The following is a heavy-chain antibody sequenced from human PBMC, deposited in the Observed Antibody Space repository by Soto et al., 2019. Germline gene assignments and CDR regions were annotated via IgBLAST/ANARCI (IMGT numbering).Heavy chain of an antibody. Sequence: PGESLKISCKGSGYIFTDHCIVWVRQMAWKGLEWVGIICPGYSNIIYSPSVQGQVTISADMSISTAYLQWSSLKASDTAMYYCARHVPSQYTAMVPFDPWGKGTLVTVSS. CDR1: GYIFTDHC. D-gene: IGHD5-18*01. V-gene: IGHV5-51*01. CDR3: ARHVPSQYTAMVPFDP. J-gene: IGHJ5*02. CDR2: ICPGYSNI.